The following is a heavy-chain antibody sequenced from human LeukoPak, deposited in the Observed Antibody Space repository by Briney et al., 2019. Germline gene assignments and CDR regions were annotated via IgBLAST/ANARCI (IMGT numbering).Heavy chain of an antibody. CDR2: ISAYNGNT. CDR1: GYTFTNYG. Sequence: GASVKVSCKASGYTFTNYGISWVRQAPGQGLEWMGWISAYNGNTNYAQKLQGRVTVTTDTSTSTAYMELRSLRSDGTAVYYCARDLGSGIAEPFDHWGQGTLVTVSS. V-gene: IGHV1-18*01. D-gene: IGHD6-13*01. J-gene: IGHJ4*02. CDR3: ARDLGSGIAEPFDH.